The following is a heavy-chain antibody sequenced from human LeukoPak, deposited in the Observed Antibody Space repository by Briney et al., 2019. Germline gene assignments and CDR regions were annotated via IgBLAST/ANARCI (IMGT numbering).Heavy chain of an antibody. D-gene: IGHD3-10*01. J-gene: IGHJ4*02. CDR1: GFTFSSYG. CDR2: IRYEGSNQ. Sequence: GGSLRLSCAASGFTFSSYGMHWVRQAPGKGLEWGAFIRYEGSNQYHADSLKGRFTISRDNSKNTLYLQMNSLRAEDTAVYYCAKAQRLLLEGPDYWGQGTLVTVSS. CDR3: AKAQRLLLEGPDY. V-gene: IGHV3-30*02.